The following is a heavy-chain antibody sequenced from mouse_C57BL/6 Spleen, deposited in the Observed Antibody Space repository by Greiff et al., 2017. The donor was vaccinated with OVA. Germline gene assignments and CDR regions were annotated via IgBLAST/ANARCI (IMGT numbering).Heavy chain of an antibody. CDR3: ARPGYCYDLDY. Sequence: EVKLMESGGGLVKPGGSLKLSCAASGFTFSDSGMHWVRQAPEKGLEWVAYISSGSSTIYYADTVKGRFTISRDNAKNTLFLQMTSLWSKDTAMYYCARPGYCYDLDYWGQGTTLTVSS. CDR1: GFTFSDSG. CDR2: ISSGSSTI. D-gene: IGHD2-12*01. V-gene: IGHV5-17*01. J-gene: IGHJ2*01.